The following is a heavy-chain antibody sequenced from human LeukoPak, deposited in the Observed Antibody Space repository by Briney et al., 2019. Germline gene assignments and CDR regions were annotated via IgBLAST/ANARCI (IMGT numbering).Heavy chain of an antibody. CDR3: ARSAATYYYYYMDV. V-gene: IGHV1-2*02. Sequence: GASVKVSCKASGYTFTGYYMHWVRQAPGQGLEWMGWINPNSGGTNYAQKLQGRVTMTTDTSTSTAYMELRSLRSDDTAVYYCARSAATYYYYYMDVWGKGTTVTVSS. CDR1: GYTFTGYY. CDR2: INPNSGGT. D-gene: IGHD6-13*01. J-gene: IGHJ6*03.